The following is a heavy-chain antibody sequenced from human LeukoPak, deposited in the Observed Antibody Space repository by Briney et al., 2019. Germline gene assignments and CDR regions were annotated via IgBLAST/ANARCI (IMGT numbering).Heavy chain of an antibody. CDR1: GGSISSSNYF. V-gene: IGHV4-39*07. CDR2: IDYSGST. Sequence: SETLSLTCTVSGGSISSSNYFWGWIRQPPGKGLEWIGSIDYSGSTYYNPSLKSRVTISVDTSKNQFSLRLSSVTAADTAVYYCARLIVVVRGASDYWGQGTLVTVSS. D-gene: IGHD2-15*01. CDR3: ARLIVVVRGASDY. J-gene: IGHJ4*02.